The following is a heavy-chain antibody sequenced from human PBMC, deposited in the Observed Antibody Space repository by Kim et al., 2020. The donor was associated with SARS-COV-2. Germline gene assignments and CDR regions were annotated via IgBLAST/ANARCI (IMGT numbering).Heavy chain of an antibody. CDR1: GFTFSSYA. CDR2: ISGSGGST. CDR3: AKDGASSGWYGDFDC. J-gene: IGHJ4*02. D-gene: IGHD6-19*01. V-gene: IGHV3-23*01. Sequence: GGSLRLSCAASGFTFSSYAMSWVRQAPGKGLEWVSAISGSGGSTYYADSVKGRFTISRDNSKNTLYLQMNSLRAEDTAVYYCAKDGASSGWYGDFDCWGQGTLVTVSS.